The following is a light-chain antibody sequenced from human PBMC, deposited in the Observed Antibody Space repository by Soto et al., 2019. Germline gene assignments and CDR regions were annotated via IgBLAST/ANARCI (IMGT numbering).Light chain of an antibody. Sequence: DFPLTQSPSFLSASVGDRVTITCRASQGIGSYLGWYHQAPGKAPKLMIYGASTLQSGVPSRFSGSRSGTEFTLTISSLQPEDFATYYWQQLTTYPAFGGWTKVEI. V-gene: IGKV1-9*01. CDR2: GAS. CDR3: QQLTTYPA. J-gene: IGKJ4*01. CDR1: QGIGSY.